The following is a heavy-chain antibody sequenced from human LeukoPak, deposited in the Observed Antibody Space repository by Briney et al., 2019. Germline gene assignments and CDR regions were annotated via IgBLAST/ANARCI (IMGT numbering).Heavy chain of an antibody. CDR3: ARMETAAGIFFDY. V-gene: IGHV3-21*01. Sequence: GGSLRLSCAASGFTFSSCGFNWVRQAPGKGLEWVSSIGPTGTDRYYADSVRGRFTISRDNAKNSLYLQMNSLRAEDTAVYYCARMETAAGIFFDYWGQGTLVTVSS. D-gene: IGHD6-13*01. J-gene: IGHJ4*02. CDR2: IGPTGTDR. CDR1: GFTFSSCG.